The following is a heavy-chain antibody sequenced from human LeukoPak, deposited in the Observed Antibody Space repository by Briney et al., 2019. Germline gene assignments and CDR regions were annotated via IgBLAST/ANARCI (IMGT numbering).Heavy chain of an antibody. D-gene: IGHD2-8*01. CDR3: AKERERNGPIGGY. V-gene: IGHV3-30*02. CDR1: GFTFSNYG. J-gene: IGHJ4*02. Sequence: GGSLRLSCAASGFTFSNYGMHWVRQAPGKGLEWVAFIRYDGSNKYYADSVKGRFTISRDNSKNTLYLQMNSLRDEDTAVYSCAKERERNGPIGGYWGQGTLVTVSS. CDR2: IRYDGSNK.